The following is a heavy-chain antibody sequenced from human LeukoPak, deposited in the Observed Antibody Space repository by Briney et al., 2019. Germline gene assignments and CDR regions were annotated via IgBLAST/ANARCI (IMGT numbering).Heavy chain of an antibody. CDR1: GGSISISTYF. V-gene: IGHV4-39*01. CDR3: ARVYYDSSGPLDY. CDR2: IYYSGNT. D-gene: IGHD3-22*01. Sequence: NPSETLSLTCTVSGGSISISTYFWGWIRQPPGKGLEWIGSIYYSGNTYYNPSLKSRVTISVDTSKNQFSLKLRAVTAADTAVYYCARVYYDSSGPLDYWGQGTLVTVSS. J-gene: IGHJ4*02.